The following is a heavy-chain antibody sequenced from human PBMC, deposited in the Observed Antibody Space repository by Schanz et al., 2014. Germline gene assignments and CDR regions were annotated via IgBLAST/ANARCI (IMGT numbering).Heavy chain of an antibody. CDR3: AKGGDPYSSSWYYY. D-gene: IGHD6-13*01. V-gene: IGHV3-30*04. CDR2: ISGNGGEK. CDR1: GFSFSTYA. Sequence: QVQLVESGGGVVQPGRSLRLSCAASGFSFSTYAMHWVRQAPGKGLRCVAVISGNGGEKYYADSVKGRFTISRDNSENTLYLQMNSLRAEDTAVYYCAKGGDPYSSSWYYYWGQGTLVTVSS. J-gene: IGHJ4*02.